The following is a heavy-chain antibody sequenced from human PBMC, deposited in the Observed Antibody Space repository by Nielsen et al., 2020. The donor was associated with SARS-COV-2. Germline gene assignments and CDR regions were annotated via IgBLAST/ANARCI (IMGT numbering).Heavy chain of an antibody. J-gene: IGHJ6*02. CDR2: TWYDGTNK. V-gene: IGHV3-33*08. CDR1: GFTFSSYA. CDR3: ARDFLQSGPFSGYYYYGFEV. D-gene: IGHD1-26*01. Sequence: GESLKISCAASGFTFSSYAMHWVRQAPGKGLEWVAVTWYDGTNKYYGASVKGRFAISRDNSQNTLYLQMDSLTAEDTAVYYCARDFLQSGPFSGYYYYGFEVWGQGTTVSVSS.